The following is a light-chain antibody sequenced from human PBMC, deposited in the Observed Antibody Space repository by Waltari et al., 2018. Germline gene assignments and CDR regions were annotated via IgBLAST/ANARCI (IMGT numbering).Light chain of an antibody. Sequence: QSALTQPASVSGSPGPTITISCTGTSSDYACYTYVSWYQQHPGKAPKLMIYDVTTRPSGVSNRFSGSKSGNTASLAISGLQVEDEADYYCSSYTSSSTLVFGVGTKVTVL. CDR1: SSDYACYTY. CDR3: SSYTSSSTLV. J-gene: IGLJ1*01. V-gene: IGLV2-14*01. CDR2: DVT.